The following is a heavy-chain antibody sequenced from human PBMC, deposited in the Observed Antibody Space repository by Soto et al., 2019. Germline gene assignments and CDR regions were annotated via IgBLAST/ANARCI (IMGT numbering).Heavy chain of an antibody. Sequence: PSETLSLTCTVSGGSISSGGYYWSWIRQHPGKGLEWIGYIYDSGNTKYSPSLKSRVTMSVDTSKNHFSLKLISVTTADTAVYFCAREGNLGRWIQPLDSWGQGTLVTAPQ. V-gene: IGHV4-61*03. CDR2: IYDSGNT. CDR3: AREGNLGRWIQPLDS. D-gene: IGHD2-2*03. J-gene: IGHJ4*02. CDR1: GGSISSGGYY.